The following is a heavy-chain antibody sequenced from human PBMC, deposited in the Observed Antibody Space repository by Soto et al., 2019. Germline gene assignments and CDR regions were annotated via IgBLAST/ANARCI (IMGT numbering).Heavy chain of an antibody. CDR3: ARKVVGATYAFDI. CDR1: GGSISSYY. CDR2: IYYSGST. Sequence: SETLSLTCTVSGGSISSYYWSWIRQPPGKGLEWIGYIYYSGSTNYNPSLKSRVTISVDTSKNQFSLKLSSVTAADTAVYYCARKVVGATYAFDIWGQGTMVTVS. J-gene: IGHJ3*02. V-gene: IGHV4-59*01. D-gene: IGHD1-26*01.